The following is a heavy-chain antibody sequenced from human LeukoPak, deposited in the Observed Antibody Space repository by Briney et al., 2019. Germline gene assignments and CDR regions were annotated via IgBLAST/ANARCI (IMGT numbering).Heavy chain of an antibody. V-gene: IGHV4-34*01. D-gene: IGHD6-19*01. Sequence: SETLSLTCAVYGGSFSDYYWSWIRQPPGKGLEWIGSVYHNGNTLFNTSLKSRVTLSVDSSKNQFSLRLSSVTAADTARYYCARNEGIVVAGTWFDNWGQGTLVIVSS. CDR2: VYHNGNT. CDR1: GGSFSDYY. CDR3: ARNEGIVVAGTWFDN. J-gene: IGHJ4*02.